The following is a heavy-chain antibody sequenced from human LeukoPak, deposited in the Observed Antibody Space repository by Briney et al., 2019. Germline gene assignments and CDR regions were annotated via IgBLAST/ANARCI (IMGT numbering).Heavy chain of an antibody. J-gene: IGHJ3*02. V-gene: IGHV3-21*01. Sequence: GGSLRLSCAASGFTFSSYSMNWVRQAPGKGLEWVSSVSSSSSYIYYADSVKGRFTISRDNAKNSLYLQMNSLRAEDTAVYYCARDLPVVDAFDIWGQGTMVTVSS. D-gene: IGHD2-15*01. CDR2: VSSSSSYI. CDR1: GFTFSSYS. CDR3: ARDLPVVDAFDI.